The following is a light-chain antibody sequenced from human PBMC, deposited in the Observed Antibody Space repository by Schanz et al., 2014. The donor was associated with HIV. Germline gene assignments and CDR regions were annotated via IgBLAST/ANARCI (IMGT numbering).Light chain of an antibody. J-gene: IGKJ1*01. CDR3: QQYGSSLLWT. CDR1: QSVRNY. Sequence: ETVLTQSPATLSLSPGQRATLSCKASQSVRNYLAWYQQKPGQAPRLLIYGPSSRATGIPDRFSGSGSGTDFTLTISRLEPEDFAVYYCQQYGSSLLWTFGQGTKVEIK. V-gene: IGKV3-20*01. CDR2: GPS.